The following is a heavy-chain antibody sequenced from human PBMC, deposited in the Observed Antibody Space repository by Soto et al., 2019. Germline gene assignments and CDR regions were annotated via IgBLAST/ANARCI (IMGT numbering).Heavy chain of an antibody. J-gene: IGHJ4*02. CDR2: IYWDDSK. Sequence: QITLKESGPTLVKPTQTLTLTCTFSGFSLTTDRVGVGWIRQPPGEALEWLAVIYWDDSKTYRPSLESRLTITKDTSKNQVALTMTKMDSLDTATYYCEHAYGGRSLYWGQGTLVTVSS. D-gene: IGHD1-26*01. CDR3: EHAYGGRSLY. V-gene: IGHV2-5*02. CDR1: GFSLTTDRVG.